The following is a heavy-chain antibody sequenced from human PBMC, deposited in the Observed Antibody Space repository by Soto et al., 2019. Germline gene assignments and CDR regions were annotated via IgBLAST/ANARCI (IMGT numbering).Heavy chain of an antibody. D-gene: IGHD6-19*01. J-gene: IGHJ1*01. CDR1: GFTFSSYA. CDR2: ISYDGSNK. Sequence: QVQLVESGGGVVQPGRSLRLSCAASGFTFSSYAMHWVRQAPGKGLEWVAVISYDGSNKYYADSVKGRFIISRDNSKNTLYVQMNSLRAEDTAVYYCARESEQWLNNRAEYFQHWGQGTLVTVSS. CDR3: ARESEQWLNNRAEYFQH. V-gene: IGHV3-30-3*01.